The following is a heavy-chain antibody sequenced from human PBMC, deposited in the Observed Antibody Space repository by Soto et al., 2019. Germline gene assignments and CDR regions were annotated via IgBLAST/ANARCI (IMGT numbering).Heavy chain of an antibody. V-gene: IGHV1-69*12. J-gene: IGHJ4*02. Sequence: QVQLVQSGAEVKKPGSSVKVSCKASGGTFSSYAISWVRQAPGQGLEWMGGIIPIFGTANYAQKFQGRVTTTAAEATSTAYMELSSRRSQDTAAYYCARESRYCSGGSCYFLPGIDYWGQGTLVTVSS. CDR3: ARESRYCSGGSCYFLPGIDY. D-gene: IGHD2-15*01. CDR2: IIPIFGTA. CDR1: GGTFSSYA.